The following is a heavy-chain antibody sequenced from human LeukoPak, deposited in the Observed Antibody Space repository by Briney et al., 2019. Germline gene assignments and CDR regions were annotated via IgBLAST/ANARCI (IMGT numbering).Heavy chain of an antibody. CDR3: ARTGRSMVRGVNFDY. CDR1: GGSFSGYY. Sequence: PSETLSLTCAVYGGSFSGYYWSWIHQPPGKGLEWIGEINHSGSTNYNPSLKSRVTISVDTSKNQFSLKLSSVTAADTAVYYCARTGRSMVRGVNFDYWGQGTLVTVSS. D-gene: IGHD3-10*01. CDR2: INHSGST. J-gene: IGHJ4*02. V-gene: IGHV4-34*01.